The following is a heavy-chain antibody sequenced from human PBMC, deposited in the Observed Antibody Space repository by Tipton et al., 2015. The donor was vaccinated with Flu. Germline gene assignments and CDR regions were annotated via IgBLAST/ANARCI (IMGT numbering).Heavy chain of an antibody. D-gene: IGHD3-10*02. CDR2: IYPSGTT. CDR3: ARLSYYDVDLKNFYFDY. V-gene: IGHV4-39*01. Sequence: GLVKPSETLSLTCTVSSGSIRSTNYFCAWIRQPPGKGLELIGSIYPSGTTYCNPSLKSRVTISVDTSKSQFSLMLRSVTAADTAVYYCARLSYYDVDLKNFYFDYWGQGALVTVSS. CDR1: SGSIRSTNYF. J-gene: IGHJ4*02.